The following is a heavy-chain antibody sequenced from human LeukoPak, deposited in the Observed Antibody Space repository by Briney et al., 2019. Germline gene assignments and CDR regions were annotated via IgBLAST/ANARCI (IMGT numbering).Heavy chain of an antibody. CDR3: ARGWRSV. D-gene: IGHD2-15*01. CDR2: ISSSGSTI. CDR1: GFIFSRYE. J-gene: IGHJ6*02. V-gene: IGHV3-48*03. Sequence: PGGSLRLSCAASGFIFSRYEMNWVRQAPGKGLEWVSYISSSGSTILYADSVKGRFTISRDNSKNTLHLQMNSLRVEDTAVYYCARGWRSVWGQGTTVTVSS.